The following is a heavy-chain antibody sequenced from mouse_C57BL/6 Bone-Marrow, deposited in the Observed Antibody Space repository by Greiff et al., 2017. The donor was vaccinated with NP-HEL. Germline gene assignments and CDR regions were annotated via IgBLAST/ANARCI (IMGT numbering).Heavy chain of an antibody. CDR2: ISYDGSN. J-gene: IGHJ4*01. V-gene: IGHV3-6*01. Sequence: VQLKESGPGLVKPSQSLSLTCSVTGYSITSGYYWNWIRQFPGNKLEWMGYISYDGSNNYNPSLKNRIPFTRDTSKNQFFLKLNSVTTEDTATYYCATTVVAYYYAMDYWGQGTSVTVSS. CDR3: ATTVVAYYYAMDY. D-gene: IGHD1-1*01. CDR1: GYSITSGYY.